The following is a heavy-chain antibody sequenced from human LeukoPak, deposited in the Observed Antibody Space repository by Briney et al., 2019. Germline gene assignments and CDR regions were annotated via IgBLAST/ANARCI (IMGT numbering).Heavy chain of an antibody. V-gene: IGHV3-15*01. Sequence: GGTVRLSCAASGLTFSNAWMSCVSQAPGKGQEWDGSLTIKTDARTTDYASPMKGRFTISRDDSKNTLYLQMNSLKTEDTAVYYCTTEYSGSYPDIFDIWGQGTMVTVSS. CDR3: TTEYSGSYPDIFDI. J-gene: IGHJ3*02. CDR2: LTIKTDARTT. CDR1: GLTFSNAW. D-gene: IGHD1-26*01.